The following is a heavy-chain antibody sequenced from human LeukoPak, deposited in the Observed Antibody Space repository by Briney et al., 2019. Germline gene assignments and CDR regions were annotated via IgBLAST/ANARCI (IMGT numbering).Heavy chain of an antibody. CDR3: ARGDYDILTGYYDY. D-gene: IGHD3-9*01. V-gene: IGHV4-39*01. CDR1: GGSISDVGPIGDSYYY. Sequence: SETLSLTCTVSGGSISDVGPIGDSYYYWGWIRLPPGKGLERIGSIYYSGSTYYNPSLKSRVTISVDTSKNQFSLKLSSVTAADTAVYYCARGDYDILTGYYDYWGQGTLVTVSS. J-gene: IGHJ4*02. CDR2: IYYSGST.